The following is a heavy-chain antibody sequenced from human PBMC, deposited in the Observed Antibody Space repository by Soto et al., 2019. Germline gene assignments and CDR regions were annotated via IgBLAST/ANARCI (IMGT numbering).Heavy chain of an antibody. J-gene: IGHJ4*02. D-gene: IGHD3-16*01. CDR1: GLTSRAYA. Sequence: QVQLVESGEAGVNPGPPLRPSGVESGLTSRAYAINGARQAPGKGLEWSALTSYEGSNNFYGDSVKGRFTISRDNSRNTVELQMDSLRLEDTALYYCARWGTTGGLDVWGQGTLVSVSS. CDR3: ARWGTTGGLDV. V-gene: IGHV3-33*05. CDR2: TSYEGSNN.